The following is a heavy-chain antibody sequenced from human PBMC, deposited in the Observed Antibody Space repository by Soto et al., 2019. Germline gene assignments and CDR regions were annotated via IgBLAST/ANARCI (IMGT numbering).Heavy chain of an antibody. CDR2: IYPGDSDT. CDR3: ATFKSGTGQYDFWSGFYRDAFNI. Sequence: ESLKISRQGYGESFKINWIAWVRQMPGNGPEWMGMIYPGDSDTRYSPSFQGHVTFSVDKSITTAYLQWSSLKASDTAIYSCATFKSGTGQYDFWSGFYRDAFNIWGQGTLVAV. CDR1: GESFKINW. D-gene: IGHD3-3*01. V-gene: IGHV5-51*01. J-gene: IGHJ3*02.